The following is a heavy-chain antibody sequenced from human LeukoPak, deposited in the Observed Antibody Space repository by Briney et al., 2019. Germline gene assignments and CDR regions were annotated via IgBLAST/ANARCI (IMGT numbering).Heavy chain of an antibody. CDR1: GYTFTSYA. D-gene: IGHD2-2*01. Sequence: ASVKVSCKASGYTFTSYAMHWVRQAPGQRLEWMGWINAGNGNTKYSQKFQGRVTITRDTSASTAYMELSSLRSEDTAVYYCARGWDCSSTSCPNWFDPWGQGTLVTVSS. J-gene: IGHJ5*02. V-gene: IGHV1-3*01. CDR3: ARGWDCSSTSCPNWFDP. CDR2: INAGNGNT.